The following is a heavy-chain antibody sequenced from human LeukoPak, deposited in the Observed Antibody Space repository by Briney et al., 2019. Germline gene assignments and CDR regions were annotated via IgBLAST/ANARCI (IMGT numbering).Heavy chain of an antibody. CDR2: ISAYNGNT. CDR1: GYTFTSYG. D-gene: IGHD6-19*01. V-gene: IGHV1-18*01. Sequence: ASVKVSCKASGYTFTSYGISWVRQAPGQGLEWMGWISAYNGNTNYAQKLQGRVTMTTDTSTSTAYMELGSLRSDDTAVYYCAGKRGYSSGWYGDYYYYYGMDVWGQGTTVTVSS. CDR3: AGKRGYSSGWYGDYYYYYGMDV. J-gene: IGHJ6*02.